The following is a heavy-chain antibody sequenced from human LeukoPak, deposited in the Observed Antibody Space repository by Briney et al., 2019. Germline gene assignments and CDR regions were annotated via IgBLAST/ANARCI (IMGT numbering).Heavy chain of an antibody. V-gene: IGHV1-24*01. CDR2: FDPEDGET. D-gene: IGHD3-22*01. J-gene: IGHJ1*01. CDR3: ATHSSGYYYVNPLWQH. Sequence: ASVKVSCKVSGYTLTELSMHWVRQAPGKGLEWMGGFDPEDGETIYAQKFQGRITMTEDTSTDTAYMELSSLRSEDTAVYYCATHSSGYYYVNPLWQHWGQGTLVTVSS. CDR1: GYTLTELS.